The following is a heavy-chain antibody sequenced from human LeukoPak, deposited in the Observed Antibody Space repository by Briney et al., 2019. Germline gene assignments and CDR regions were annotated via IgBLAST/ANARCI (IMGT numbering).Heavy chain of an antibody. CDR2: INPNSGGT. D-gene: IGHD4-17*01. Sequence: ASVKASCKASGYTFTGYYMHWVRQAPGQGLEWMGWINPNSGGTNYAQKFQGRVTMTRDTPISTAYMELSRLRSDDTAVYYCARGLDGDYVLDYWGQGTLVTVSS. J-gene: IGHJ4*02. V-gene: IGHV1-2*02. CDR3: ARGLDGDYVLDY. CDR1: GYTFTGYY.